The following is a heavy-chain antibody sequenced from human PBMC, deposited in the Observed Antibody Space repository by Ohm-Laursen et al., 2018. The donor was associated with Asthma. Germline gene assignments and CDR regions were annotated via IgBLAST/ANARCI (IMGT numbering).Heavy chain of an antibody. V-gene: IGHV3-7*05. CDR2: INQDGSIW. CDR1: GFTFSNHW. D-gene: IGHD4-11*01. CDR3: TVSIYPYGEGAY. Sequence: SLRLSCAASGFTFSNHWMTWVRQAPGRGLEWVANINQDGSIWGYVDSVKGRFAISRDNAHNSLYLQMNSLRAEDIAFYYCTVSIYPYGEGAYWGRGTLGTVSS. J-gene: IGHJ4*02.